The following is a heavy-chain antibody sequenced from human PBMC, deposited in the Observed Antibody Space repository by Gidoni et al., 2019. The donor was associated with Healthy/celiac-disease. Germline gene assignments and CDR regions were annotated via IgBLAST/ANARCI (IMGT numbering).Heavy chain of an antibody. CDR1: GFTFSSYG. J-gene: IGHJ6*02. CDR2: ISYDGSNK. D-gene: IGHD2-21*02. Sequence: QVQLVESGGGVVQPGRSLRLSCAASGFTFSSYGMQWVRQAPGKGLEWVAVISYDGSNKYYADSVKGRFTISRDNSKNTLYLQMNSLRAEDTAVYYCAKDRMRHIVVVTTIREYYYGMDVWGQGTTVTVSS. V-gene: IGHV3-30*18. CDR3: AKDRMRHIVVVTTIREYYYGMDV.